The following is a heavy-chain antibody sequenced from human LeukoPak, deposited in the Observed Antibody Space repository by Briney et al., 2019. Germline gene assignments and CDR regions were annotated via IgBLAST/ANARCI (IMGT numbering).Heavy chain of an antibody. J-gene: IGHJ6*02. CDR3: ARGLGIFGVEYGMDV. CDR1: GFTFSQYA. CDR2: VWREGIKK. V-gene: IGHV3-33*01. D-gene: IGHD3-3*01. Sequence: GTSLRLSCGASGFTFSQYAMHRVRQAPGKGLEWVTMVWREGIKKFYADSVKGRFTISKDNSKNTVPLEMNNLRVEDTAVYYCARGLGIFGVEYGMDVWGQGTTVTVSS.